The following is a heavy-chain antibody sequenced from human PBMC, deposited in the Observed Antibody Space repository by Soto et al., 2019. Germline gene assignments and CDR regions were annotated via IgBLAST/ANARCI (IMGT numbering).Heavy chain of an antibody. CDR3: AKLGSSSWSPHYYFDY. Sequence: GGSLRLSCAASGFTFNNYAMGWVRQASGKGLEWVSAITDSGGDTYSADSVKGRFTISRDNSKNTLYLQMNSLRAEDTAIYYCAKLGSSSWSPHYYFDYWGQGTLVTVSS. D-gene: IGHD2-2*01. CDR1: GFTFNNYA. CDR2: ITDSGGDT. J-gene: IGHJ4*02. V-gene: IGHV3-23*01.